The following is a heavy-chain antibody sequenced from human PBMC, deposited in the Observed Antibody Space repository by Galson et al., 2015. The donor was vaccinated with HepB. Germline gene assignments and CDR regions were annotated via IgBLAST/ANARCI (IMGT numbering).Heavy chain of an antibody. Sequence: SCAASGFTFSSYSMNWVRQAPGQGLEWMGGIIPILGIANYAQKFQGRVTITADKSTSTAYMELSSLRSEDTAVYYCAVEGRGSGWFDPWGQGTLVTVSS. CDR3: AVEGRGSGWFDP. J-gene: IGHJ5*02. V-gene: IGHV1-69*02. D-gene: IGHD3-10*01. CDR2: IIPILGIA. CDR1: GFTFSSYS.